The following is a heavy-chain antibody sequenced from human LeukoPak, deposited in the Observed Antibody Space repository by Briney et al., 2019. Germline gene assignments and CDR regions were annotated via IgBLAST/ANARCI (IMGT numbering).Heavy chain of an antibody. Sequence: GGSLRLSCAASGFTFSSYGMHWVRQAPGKGLEWVAVISYDGSNKYYADSVKGRFTISRDNSKNTLYLQMNSLRAEDTAVYYCAKDQGGGFRYFDWFYFDYWGQGTLVTVSS. J-gene: IGHJ4*02. V-gene: IGHV3-30*18. CDR3: AKDQGGGFRYFDWFYFDY. CDR2: ISYDGSNK. CDR1: GFTFSSYG. D-gene: IGHD3-9*01.